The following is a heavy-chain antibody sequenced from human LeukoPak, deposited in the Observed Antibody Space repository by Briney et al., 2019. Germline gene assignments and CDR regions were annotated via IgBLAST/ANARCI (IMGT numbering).Heavy chain of an antibody. D-gene: IGHD6-6*01. V-gene: IGHV4-30-4*08. J-gene: IGHJ5*02. Sequence: SETLSLTCTVSGGSISSGDYYWSWIRQPPGKGLEWIGYIYYSGSTYYNPSLKSRVTISVDTSKNQFSLKVNSVTAADTAVYYCAREVSLISSIGDWFDPWGQGILVTVSS. CDR3: AREVSLISSIGDWFDP. CDR2: IYYSGST. CDR1: GGSISSGDYY.